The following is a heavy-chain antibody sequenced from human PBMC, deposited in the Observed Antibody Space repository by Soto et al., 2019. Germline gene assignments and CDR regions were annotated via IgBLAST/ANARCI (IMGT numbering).Heavy chain of an antibody. Sequence: KPSETLSLTCTVSGGSISSSSYFWGWIRQPPGKGLEWIGSMYYSGTTYYNPSLKSRVTISVDTSKNQFSLKLSSVTAADTAVYYCAKDPWEGRIKGLEFDYWGQGTLVTVSS. V-gene: IGHV4-39*02. D-gene: IGHD1-26*01. CDR3: AKDPWEGRIKGLEFDY. CDR2: MYYSGTT. J-gene: IGHJ4*02. CDR1: GGSISSSSYF.